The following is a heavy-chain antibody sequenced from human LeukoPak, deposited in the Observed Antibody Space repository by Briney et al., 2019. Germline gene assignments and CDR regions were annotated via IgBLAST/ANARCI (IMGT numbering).Heavy chain of an antibody. J-gene: IGHJ4*02. Sequence: GGSLRLSCAASGITFSSYWMDWVRQVPGKGLVWVSRINSDESSTNYADSVKGRFTISRDNPKNTLYLQMNSLRAEDTAVYYCARDKSGTFDYWGQGTLVTVSS. CDR2: INSDESST. D-gene: IGHD3-10*01. CDR1: GITFSSYW. V-gene: IGHV3-74*01. CDR3: ARDKSGTFDY.